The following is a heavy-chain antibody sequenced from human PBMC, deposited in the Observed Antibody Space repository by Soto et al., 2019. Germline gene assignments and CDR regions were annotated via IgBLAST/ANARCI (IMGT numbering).Heavy chain of an antibody. CDR3: ARVGGSFYGSWDS. J-gene: IGHJ4*02. V-gene: IGHV3-30-3*01. CDR1: GFTFSMYV. Sequence: QVQLVESGGGVVQPGRSLRLSCAASGFTFSMYVMHWVRQAPGKGLEWVAVMAYDGNREYCGDSVKGRFFVSRDNSKNTLYLQMNSLRPEDTAVYYCARVGGSFYGSWDSWGQGALVTVSS. D-gene: IGHD1-26*01. CDR2: MAYDGNRE.